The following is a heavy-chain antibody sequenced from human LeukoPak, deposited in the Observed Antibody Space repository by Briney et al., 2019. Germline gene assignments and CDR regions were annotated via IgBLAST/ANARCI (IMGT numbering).Heavy chain of an antibody. CDR1: GGSISSGGYY. CDR3: ATTYYYDSSGSLGWFDP. V-gene: IGHV4-30-2*01. D-gene: IGHD3-22*01. CDR2: IYLSGST. Sequence: SETLSLTCTVSGGSISSGGYYWSWIRQPPGKGLEWIGYIYLSGSTYYNPSLKSRVTISVDRSKNQLSLKLSSVTAADTAVYYCATTYYYDSSGSLGWFDPWGQGTLVTVSS. J-gene: IGHJ5*02.